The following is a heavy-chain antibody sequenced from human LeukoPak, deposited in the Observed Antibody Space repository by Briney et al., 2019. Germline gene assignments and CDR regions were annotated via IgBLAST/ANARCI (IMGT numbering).Heavy chain of an antibody. CDR1: GFTFSSYW. Sequence: GGSLRLSCAASGFTFSSYWMSWVRQAPGKGLEWVANIKQDGSEKYYVDSVKGRFTISRDNAKNSLYLQMNSLRAEDTAVYYCARDLIVGPVYYYYMDVWGKGTTVTASS. D-gene: IGHD1-26*01. CDR2: IKQDGSEK. J-gene: IGHJ6*03. V-gene: IGHV3-7*01. CDR3: ARDLIVGPVYYYYMDV.